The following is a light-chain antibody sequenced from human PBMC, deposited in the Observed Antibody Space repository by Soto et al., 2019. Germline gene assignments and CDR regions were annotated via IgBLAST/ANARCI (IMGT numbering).Light chain of an antibody. Sequence: EIVMTQSLATLSVSPGERATLSCRASQSVSSSSLAWYQQKPGQAPRRLIFGASFRATGIPDRFSGSGSGTDFTLTISRLEPEDFAVYYCQQYNNWPPITFGQGTRLEI. V-gene: IGKV3D-15*01. CDR2: GAS. CDR3: QQYNNWPPIT. J-gene: IGKJ5*01. CDR1: QSVSSS.